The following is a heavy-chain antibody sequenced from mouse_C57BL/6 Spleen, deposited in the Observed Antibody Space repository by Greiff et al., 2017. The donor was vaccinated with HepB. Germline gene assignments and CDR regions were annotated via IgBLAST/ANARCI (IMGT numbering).Heavy chain of an antibody. J-gene: IGHJ3*01. Sequence: VQLQQSGPELVKPGASVKISCKASGYAFSSSWMNWVKQRPGKGLEWIGRIYPGDGDTNYNGKFKGKAKLTADKSSSTAYMQLSSLTSEDSAVYFCAREEYYGSTLFAYWGQGTLVTVSA. D-gene: IGHD1-1*01. V-gene: IGHV1-82*01. CDR1: GYAFSSSW. CDR3: AREEYYGSTLFAY. CDR2: IYPGDGDT.